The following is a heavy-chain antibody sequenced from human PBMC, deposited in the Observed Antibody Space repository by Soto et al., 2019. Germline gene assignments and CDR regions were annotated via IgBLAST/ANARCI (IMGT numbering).Heavy chain of an antibody. CDR1: GFNIRTYV. J-gene: IGHJ4*02. CDR2: ISGNGDDT. V-gene: IGHV3-23*01. CDR3: AEDGESAVVIVPAAKRFDY. D-gene: IGHD2-2*01. Sequence: EVLLLESGGGLVQPGGSLRLSCTVSGFNIRTYVISWLRQAPGKGLEWVSAISGNGDDTYYADSVKGRFTISKDNSSNTLYLQMKSLRAEDTALYYCAEDGESAVVIVPAAKRFDYWGQGTLVTVSS.